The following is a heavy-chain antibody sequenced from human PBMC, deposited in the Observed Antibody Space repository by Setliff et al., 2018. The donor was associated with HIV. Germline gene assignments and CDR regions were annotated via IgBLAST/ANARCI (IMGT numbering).Heavy chain of an antibody. D-gene: IGHD3-10*02. CDR1: GGSISDTSYY. Sequence: PSETLSLTCTVSGGSISDTSYYWAWIRQPPGKGLEWIGGVHYSGSTSYNPSLRSRVTISVDTSKNQFSLELTSVTATDTAVYYCARPLTTSYYFWGEAFAIWGQGTMVTVSS. J-gene: IGHJ3*02. CDR3: ARPLTTSYYFWGEAFAI. V-gene: IGHV4-39*01. CDR2: VHYSGST.